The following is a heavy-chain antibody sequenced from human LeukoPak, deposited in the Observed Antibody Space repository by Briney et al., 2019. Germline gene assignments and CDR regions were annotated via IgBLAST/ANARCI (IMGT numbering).Heavy chain of an antibody. J-gene: IGHJ4*02. CDR1: GSSISSGGYY. CDR2: IYYSGST. Sequence: PSQTLSLTCTVSGSSISSGGYYWSWIRQHPGKGLEWIGYIYYSGSTYYNPSLKSRVTISVDTSKNQFSLKLSSVTAADTAVYYCATSTTVTTAFDYWGQGTLVTVSS. CDR3: ATSTTVTTAFDY. D-gene: IGHD4-17*01. V-gene: IGHV4-31*03.